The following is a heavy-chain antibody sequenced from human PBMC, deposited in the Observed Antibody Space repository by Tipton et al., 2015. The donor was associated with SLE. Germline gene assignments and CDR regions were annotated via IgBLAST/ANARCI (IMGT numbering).Heavy chain of an antibody. CDR2: IYYSGST. D-gene: IGHD3-16*01. CDR1: GGSISSHY. Sequence: TLSLTCTVSGGSISSHYWSWIRQPPGKGLEWIGYIYYSGSTNYNPSLKSRVTISVDTSKNQFSLKLSSVTAADTAVYYCAIYGYYYYYGMDVWGQGTTVTVSS. J-gene: IGHJ6*02. CDR3: AIYGYYYYYGMDV. V-gene: IGHV4-59*11.